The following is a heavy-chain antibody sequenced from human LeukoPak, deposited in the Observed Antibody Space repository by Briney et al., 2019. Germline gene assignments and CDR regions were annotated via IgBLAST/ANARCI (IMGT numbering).Heavy chain of an antibody. J-gene: IGHJ4*01. V-gene: IGHV1-2*06. CDR2: INPNSGGT. D-gene: IGHD3-22*01. Sequence: ASVKVSCKAVRYTFTDYYVHWVRQAPGQRLEWMGRINPNSGGTNYAQQFKGRVSMTADTSISTAYMELERLTSDDAAVYLCTRGHRSSGRCDGGDDIDSWGQGTLVTVSS. CDR1: RYTFTDYY. CDR3: TRGHRSSGRCDGGDDIDS.